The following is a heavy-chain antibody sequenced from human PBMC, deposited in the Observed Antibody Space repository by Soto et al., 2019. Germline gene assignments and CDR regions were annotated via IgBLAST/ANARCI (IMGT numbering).Heavy chain of an antibody. J-gene: IGHJ6*02. CDR3: ARGGEGYDYGDYYDYYYYYGMDV. D-gene: IGHD4-17*01. Sequence: SETLSLTSAVYGGSFSGYYLSWIRQPPGKGLEWIGEINHSGSTNYNPSLKSRVTISVDTSKNQFSLKLSSVTAADTAVYYCARGGEGYDYGDYYDYYYYYGMDVWGQGTTVTVSS. CDR1: GGSFSGYY. CDR2: INHSGST. V-gene: IGHV4-34*01.